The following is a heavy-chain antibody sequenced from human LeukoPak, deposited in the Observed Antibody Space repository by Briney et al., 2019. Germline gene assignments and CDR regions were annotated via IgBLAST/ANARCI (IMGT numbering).Heavy chain of an antibody. CDR2: INWNGVGT. CDR3: ARELGYCSSTSCWYFDY. CDR1: GFSFGDFG. Sequence: GGSLRLSCAASGFSFGDFGMSWVRHAPGKGLEWVSGINWNGVGTSYIDSVKGRFTVSRDNAKNSLYLQMNSLRGEDTAVYYCARELGYCSSTSCWYFDYWGQGTLVTVSS. V-gene: IGHV3-20*04. D-gene: IGHD2-2*01. J-gene: IGHJ4*02.